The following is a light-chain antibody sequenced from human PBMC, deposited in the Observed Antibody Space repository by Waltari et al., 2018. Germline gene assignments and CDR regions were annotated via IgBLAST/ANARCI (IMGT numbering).Light chain of an antibody. V-gene: IGLV1-51*02. CDR3: GTWDSSLSVVV. CDR1: TSNVGDHY. Sequence: QPVLTQPPSVSAAPGQKVTISFPGSTSNVGDHYVAWYQHLPGTAPRLIIYENKIRPSGIPDQFSGSKSGTSATLAITGLQTGDEADYYCGTWDSSLSVVVFGGGTKVTVL. CDR2: ENK. J-gene: IGLJ2*01.